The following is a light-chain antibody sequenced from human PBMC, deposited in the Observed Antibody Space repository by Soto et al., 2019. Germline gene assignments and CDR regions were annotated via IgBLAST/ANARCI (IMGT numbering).Light chain of an antibody. Sequence: EVVLTQSPDTLSLSTGERATFSCRASQSVSNNYLAWYHQKPGQAPRLLIYGASTRATGIPDRFSGSGSGTDFSLSITRLEPEECAVYYCPQHLSSPNTFGQGTKLEIK. J-gene: IGKJ2*01. V-gene: IGKV3-20*01. CDR1: QSVSNNY. CDR2: GAS. CDR3: PQHLSSPNT.